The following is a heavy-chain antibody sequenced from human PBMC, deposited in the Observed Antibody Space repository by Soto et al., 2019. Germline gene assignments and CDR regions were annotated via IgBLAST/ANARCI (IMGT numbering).Heavy chain of an antibody. V-gene: IGHV1-3*01. J-gene: IGHJ6*03. CDR2: INAGNGNM. CDR3: ARDHAEQYYYGPQAYMDV. Sequence: GASVKVSCKPCVYTVISYALYWVRQSPGQRREWMGGINAGNGNMKYSQKFQGRVTITRDTSASTAYMELSSLRSEDTAVYYCARDHAEQYYYGPQAYMDVWGKGTTVTVSS. CDR1: VYTVISYA. D-gene: IGHD3-10*01.